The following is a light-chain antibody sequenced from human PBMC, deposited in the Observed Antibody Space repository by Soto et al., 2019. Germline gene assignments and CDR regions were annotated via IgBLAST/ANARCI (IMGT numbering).Light chain of an antibody. V-gene: IGKV1-9*01. Sequence: DIQLTHSPSFLSASVGDRVTITCRASQGISSYLAWYQQKPGKAPKLLIYAASTLQSGVPSRFSGSGSGTEFTLIISSLQPEDFATYYCQQLNTYPQVTFGGGTKVDIK. CDR3: QQLNTYPQVT. CDR1: QGISSY. J-gene: IGKJ4*01. CDR2: AAS.